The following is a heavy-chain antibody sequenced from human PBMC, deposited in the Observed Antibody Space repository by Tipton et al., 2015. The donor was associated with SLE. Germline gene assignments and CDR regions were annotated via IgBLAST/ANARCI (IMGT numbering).Heavy chain of an antibody. Sequence: SLRLSCAASGFTFSSYVMSWVRQAPGKGLEWVSAISGSGGRTDYAASVKGRFTISGDNSKNTVFLQMNSLTTEETAVYYCAREGGDYWGQGTLVTVSS. D-gene: IGHD3-16*01. V-gene: IGHV3-23*01. CDR3: AREGGDY. CDR1: GFTFSSYV. CDR2: ISGSGGRT. J-gene: IGHJ4*02.